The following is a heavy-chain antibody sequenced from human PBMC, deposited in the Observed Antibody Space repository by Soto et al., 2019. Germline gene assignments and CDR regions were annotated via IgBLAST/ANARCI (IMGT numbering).Heavy chain of an antibody. CDR1: GDAISSSNW. J-gene: IGHJ5*02. V-gene: IGHV4-4*02. CDR3: ARVRQYCSATSCYLDP. Sequence: LSLTCAVSGDAISSSNWWHWVRQPPGKGLEWIGEIHHSGTTNYNPSLKSRVAISVDRSKNQFSLKLNSVTAADTAVYYCARVRQYCSATSCYLDPWGQGTLVTVSS. D-gene: IGHD2-2*01. CDR2: IHHSGTT.